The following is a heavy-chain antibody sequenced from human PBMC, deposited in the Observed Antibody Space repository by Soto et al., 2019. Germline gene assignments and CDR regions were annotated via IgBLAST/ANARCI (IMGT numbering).Heavy chain of an antibody. D-gene: IGHD5-18*01. CDR3: ASSSVWIQLWEAAFDI. Sequence: QVQLVESGGGVVQPGRSLRLSCAASGFTFSSYGMHWVRQAPGKGLEWVAVMSYDGSNKYYADSVKGRFTISRDNSKYTLYLQMNSLRAEDTAVYYCASSSVWIQLWEAAFDIWGQGTRVTVSS. J-gene: IGHJ3*02. CDR2: MSYDGSNK. CDR1: GFTFSSYG. V-gene: IGHV3-30*03.